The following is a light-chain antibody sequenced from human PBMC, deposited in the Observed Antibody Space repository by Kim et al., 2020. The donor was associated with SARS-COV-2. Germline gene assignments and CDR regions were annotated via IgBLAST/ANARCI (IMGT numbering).Light chain of an antibody. Sequence: GQSVTISCTGTNRDIGGYNYVSWYQQYPGKAPNLMIYEVSKRPSGVPDRFSGSKSGNTASLTVSGLQAEDEANYYCCPYAGSNIMVFGGGTQLTVL. CDR2: EVS. CDR3: CPYAGSNIMV. J-gene: IGLJ2*01. CDR1: NRDIGGYNY. V-gene: IGLV2-8*01.